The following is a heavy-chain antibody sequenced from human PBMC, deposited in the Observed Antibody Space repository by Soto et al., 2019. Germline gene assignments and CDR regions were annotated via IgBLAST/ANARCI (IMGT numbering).Heavy chain of an antibody. CDR2: IIPIFGTA. D-gene: IGHD5-18*01. Sequence: PVKVSCKASGGTFSSYAISWVRQAPGQGLEWMGGIIPIFGTANYAQKFQGRVTITADESTSTAYMELSSLRSEDTAVYYCARAGGRGYSYGYLAWFDPWGQGTLVTVSS. V-gene: IGHV1-69*13. CDR3: ARAGGRGYSYGYLAWFDP. J-gene: IGHJ5*02. CDR1: GGTFSSYA.